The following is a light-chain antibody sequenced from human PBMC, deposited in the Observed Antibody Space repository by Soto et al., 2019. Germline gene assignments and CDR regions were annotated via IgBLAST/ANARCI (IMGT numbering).Light chain of an antibody. CDR1: QDISNY. J-gene: IGKJ4*01. Sequence: DIQMTQSPSSLSASVGDRVTLTCQASQDISNYLNWYQQKPGQAPKLLIYDSSALETGVPSRFSGSRSATDFTLTISSLQPEDFATYYCQQYDDLPLTFGGGTKVDIK. CDR3: QQYDDLPLT. V-gene: IGKV1-33*01. CDR2: DSS.